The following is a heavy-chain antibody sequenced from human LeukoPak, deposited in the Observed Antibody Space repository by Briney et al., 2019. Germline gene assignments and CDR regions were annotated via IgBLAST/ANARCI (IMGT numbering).Heavy chain of an antibody. CDR2: IYYSGST. Sequence: PSQTLSLTCTVSGGSISSGGYYWSWIRQHPGKGLEWIGYIYYSGSTYYNPSLKSRVTISVDTSKNQFSLKLSSVTAADTAVYYCARGSSGWYVGFDYWGQGTLVTVSS. J-gene: IGHJ4*02. CDR1: GGSISSGGYY. CDR3: ARGSSGWYVGFDY. V-gene: IGHV4-31*03. D-gene: IGHD6-19*01.